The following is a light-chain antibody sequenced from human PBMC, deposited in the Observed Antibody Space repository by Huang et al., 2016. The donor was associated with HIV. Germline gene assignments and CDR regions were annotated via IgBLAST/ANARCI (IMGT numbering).Light chain of an antibody. J-gene: IGKJ2*01. V-gene: IGKV3-11*01. CDR3: QQHSNWPL. CDR2: DTS. CDR1: QSVSSY. Sequence: ELVLTQSPATLSLSPGQRATLDCRASQSVSSYLAWYQQKPGQAPRLIIYDTSKRATGVPARFSGSGSGTDFTLTINRLEPEDFAVYYCQQHSNWPLLGQGTKLEI.